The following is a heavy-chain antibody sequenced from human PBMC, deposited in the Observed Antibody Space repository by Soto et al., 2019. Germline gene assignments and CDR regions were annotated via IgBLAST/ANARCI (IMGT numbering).Heavy chain of an antibody. Sequence: SETLSLTCAVSGGSISSSNWWSWVRQPPGKGLEWIGEIYHSGSTNYNPSLKSRVTISVDKSKNQFSLKLSSVTAADTAVYYCASRITMVRGVMRAPNWFDPWGQGTLVNVFS. V-gene: IGHV4-4*02. D-gene: IGHD3-10*01. J-gene: IGHJ5*02. CDR3: ASRITMVRGVMRAPNWFDP. CDR1: GGSISSSNW. CDR2: IYHSGST.